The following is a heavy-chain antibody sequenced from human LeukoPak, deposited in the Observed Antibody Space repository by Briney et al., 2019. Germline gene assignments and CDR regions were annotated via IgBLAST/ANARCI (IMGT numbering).Heavy chain of an antibody. CDR1: GFTFSSYE. CDR3: ARGPAMVRGVVNWFDP. CDR2: ISSSGSVI. D-gene: IGHD3-10*01. Sequence: GGSLRLSCAASGFTFSSYEMNWVRQAPGKGLEWVSYISSSGSVIHYADSVKGRFTISRDNAKNSLFVQMNSLRAEDTAVYYCARGPAMVRGVVNWFDPWGQGTLVTVSS. J-gene: IGHJ5*02. V-gene: IGHV3-48*03.